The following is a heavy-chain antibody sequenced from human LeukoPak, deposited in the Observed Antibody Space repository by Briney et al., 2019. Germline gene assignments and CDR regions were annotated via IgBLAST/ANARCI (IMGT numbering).Heavy chain of an antibody. D-gene: IGHD3-3*01. CDR3: ARDDWSGYHLYFDY. CDR2: ISSSGSTI. Sequence: GGSLRLSCAASGFTFSSYEMNWVRQAPGKGLEWVSYISSSGSTIYYADSVKGRFTISRDNAKNSLYLQMNSLRAEDTAVYYCARDDWSGYHLYFDYWGQGTLVTVSS. V-gene: IGHV3-48*03. J-gene: IGHJ4*02. CDR1: GFTFSSYE.